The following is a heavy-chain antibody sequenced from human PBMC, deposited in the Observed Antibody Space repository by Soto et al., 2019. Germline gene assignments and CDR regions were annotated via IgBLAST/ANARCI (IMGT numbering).Heavy chain of an antibody. CDR2: IDPGDSST. D-gene: IGHD1-26*01. CDR3: ARLEKWYYNYYALDV. Sequence: GESLKISFQGSGYSFTTYWISWVRQMPGKGLEWMGKIDPGDSSTNYSPSFRGHITISVDRSINTAHLQFSSLKAADTAVYYCARLEKWYYNYYALDVLGQWTTFTVS. V-gene: IGHV5-10-1*01. J-gene: IGHJ6*01. CDR1: GYSFTTYW.